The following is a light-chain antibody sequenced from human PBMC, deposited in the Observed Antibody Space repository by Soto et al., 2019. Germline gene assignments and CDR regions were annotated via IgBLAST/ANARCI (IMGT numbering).Light chain of an antibody. CDR1: QSVNSN. CDR2: VTS. V-gene: IGKV3-15*01. Sequence: EIVMTHSPSTLSVSTGERVTLAFRASQSVNSNLAWYHQKPGQTPKLLIYVTSTRATGIPARFSGRGSGTEFTPTIRSLHSKDFAVDYFLQYDAGPLTFGGVTKVEF. J-gene: IGKJ4*01. CDR3: LQYDAGPLT.